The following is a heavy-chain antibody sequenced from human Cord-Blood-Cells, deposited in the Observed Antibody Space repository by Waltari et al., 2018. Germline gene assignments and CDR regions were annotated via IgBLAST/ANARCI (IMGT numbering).Heavy chain of an antibody. J-gene: IGHJ5*02. V-gene: IGHV1-46*01. CDR3: ARDSSPYYYGSGSYSDWFDP. CDR2: INPSGGST. CDR1: GYTFTSSY. Sequence: QVQLVQSGPEVKKPGASVKVSCKASGYTFTSSYMHWVRQAPGQGLEWMGIINPSGGSTSYAQKFQGRVTMTRDTSTSTVYMELSSLRSEDTAVYYCARDSSPYYYGSGSYSDWFDPWGQGTLVTVSS. D-gene: IGHD3-10*01.